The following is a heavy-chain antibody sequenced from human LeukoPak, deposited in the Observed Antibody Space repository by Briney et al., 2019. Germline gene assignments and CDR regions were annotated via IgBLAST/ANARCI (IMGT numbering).Heavy chain of an antibody. CDR1: GFTFSSYS. Sequence: GGPLRLSCAASGFTFSSYSMNWVRQAPGKGLEWVSSISSSSSYIYYADSVKGRFTISRDNAKNSLYLQMNSLRAEDTAVYYCARHAEDAFDIWGQGTMVTVSS. CDR3: ARHAEDAFDI. CDR2: ISSSSSYI. J-gene: IGHJ3*02. V-gene: IGHV3-21*01. D-gene: IGHD1-14*01.